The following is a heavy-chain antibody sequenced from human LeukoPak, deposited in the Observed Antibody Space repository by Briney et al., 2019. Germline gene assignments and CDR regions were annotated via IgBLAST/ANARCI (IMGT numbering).Heavy chain of an antibody. CDR3: VKDYSTIAAAANPLFDY. D-gene: IGHD6-13*01. J-gene: IGHJ4*02. CDR2: ITSSSSNI. Sequence: PGGSLRLSCAASGFSFSTYSMNWVRQAPGKGLEWVSYITSSSSNIYYADSVKGRFTISRDNAKNTLYLQMHSLRAEDTAVYYCVKDYSTIAAAANPLFDYWGQGALVTVSS. CDR1: GFSFSTYS. V-gene: IGHV3-48*01.